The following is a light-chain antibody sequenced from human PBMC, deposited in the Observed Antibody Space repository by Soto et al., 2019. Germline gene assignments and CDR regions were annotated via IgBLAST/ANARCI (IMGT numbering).Light chain of an antibody. CDR1: NIGSKS. CDR2: RDM. V-gene: IGLV3-9*01. J-gene: IGLJ2*01. Sequence: SYEPTQPVSVSVALGQTARITCGGDNIGSKSVHWYQQKTGQAPVLVIYRDMNRPAGVPERISGSNSANTATLTISRAQAGDEADYYCQVWDTTVVFGGGTKLTVL. CDR3: QVWDTTVV.